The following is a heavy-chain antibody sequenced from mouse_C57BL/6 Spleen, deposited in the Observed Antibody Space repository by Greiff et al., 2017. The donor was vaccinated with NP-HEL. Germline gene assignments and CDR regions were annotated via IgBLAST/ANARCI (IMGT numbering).Heavy chain of an antibody. J-gene: IGHJ2*01. CDR3: ARSLYDYDVVDY. Sequence: VQLQQPGAELVRPGTSVKLSCKASGYTFTSYWMHWVKQRPGQGLEWIGVIDPSDSYTNYNQKFKGKATLTVDTSSSTAYMQLSSLTSEDSAVYYCARSLYDYDVVDYWGQGTTLTVSS. CDR1: GYTFTSYW. D-gene: IGHD2-4*01. V-gene: IGHV1-59*01. CDR2: IDPSDSYT.